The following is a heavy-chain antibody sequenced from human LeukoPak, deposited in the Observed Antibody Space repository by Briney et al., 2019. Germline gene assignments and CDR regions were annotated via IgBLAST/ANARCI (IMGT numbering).Heavy chain of an antibody. D-gene: IGHD3-9*01. J-gene: IGHJ4*02. CDR3: ARGLRYFDSPPDF. V-gene: IGHV3-23*01. CDR2: ISGSGGST. Sequence: PGGSLRLSCAASGFTFSSYAMSWVRQAPGKGLEWVSAISGSGGSTHCADSVKGRFTISRDNSKNTLYLQMNSLRAEDTAVYYCARGLRYFDSPPDFWGQGTLVTVSS. CDR1: GFTFSSYA.